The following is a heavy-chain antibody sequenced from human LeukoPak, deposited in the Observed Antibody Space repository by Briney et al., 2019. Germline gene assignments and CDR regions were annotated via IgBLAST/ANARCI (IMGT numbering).Heavy chain of an antibody. J-gene: IGHJ4*02. CDR3: AIAAAGYYFDS. CDR2: MNQDGSEK. D-gene: IGHD6-13*01. CDR1: GFSFSTNF. Sequence: GGSLRLSCAASGFSFSTNFMTWVRQAPGKGLEWVANMNQDGSEKNYVDSVKGRFTISRDNARNSLYLQMNSLSAEDTAVYYCAIAAAGYYFDSWGQGTLVTVSS. V-gene: IGHV3-7*01.